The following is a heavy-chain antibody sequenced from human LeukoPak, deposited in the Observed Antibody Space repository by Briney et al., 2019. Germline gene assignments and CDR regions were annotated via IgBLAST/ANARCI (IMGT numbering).Heavy chain of an antibody. D-gene: IGHD3-22*01. Sequence: GGSLRLSCAASGFTFSDYYLSWIRQAPGKGLEWVSYISSGSTYTNYADSVKGRFTISRDNAKNSLFLQMNSLRADDTAVYYCARDDSSLAGAFGIWGQGTMVTVSS. J-gene: IGHJ3*02. V-gene: IGHV3-11*05. CDR2: ISSGSTYT. CDR1: GFTFSDYY. CDR3: ARDDSSLAGAFGI.